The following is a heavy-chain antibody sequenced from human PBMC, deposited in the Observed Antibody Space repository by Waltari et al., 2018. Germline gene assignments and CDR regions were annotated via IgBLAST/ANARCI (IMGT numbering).Heavy chain of an antibody. J-gene: IGHJ4*02. CDR2: INHSGST. V-gene: IGHV4-34*01. Sequence: QVQLQQWGAGLLKPSETLSLTCAVYVGSFSGYYWSWIRQPPGKGLEWIGEINHSGSTNYNPSLKSRVTISVDTAKNQFSLKLSSVTAADTAVYYCARGLGTFLDYWGQGTLVTVSS. CDR1: VGSFSGYY. D-gene: IGHD7-27*01. CDR3: ARGLGTFLDY.